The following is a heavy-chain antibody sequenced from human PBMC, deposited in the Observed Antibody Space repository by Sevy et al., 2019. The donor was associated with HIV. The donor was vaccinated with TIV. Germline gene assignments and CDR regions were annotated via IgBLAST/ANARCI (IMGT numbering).Heavy chain of an antibody. D-gene: IGHD3-3*01. CDR1: DGSISSYY. V-gene: IGHV4-59*01. CDR2: IYYSGST. CDR3: ARGRVLEWLQVPYYFDY. J-gene: IGHJ4*02. Sequence: SETLSLTCTVSDGSISSYYWSWIRQPPGKGLEWIGYIYYSGSTNYNPSLKSRVTISVDTSKNQFSLKLSSVTAADTAVYYCARGRVLEWLQVPYYFDYWGQGTLVTVSS.